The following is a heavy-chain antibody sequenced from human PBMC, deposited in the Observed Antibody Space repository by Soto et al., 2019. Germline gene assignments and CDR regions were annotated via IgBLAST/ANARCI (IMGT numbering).Heavy chain of an antibody. D-gene: IGHD7-27*01. Sequence: SETLSLTCAVYGGSFSGYYWSWIRQPPGKGLEWIGEINHSGSTNYNPSLKSRVTISVDTSKNQFSLKLSSVTAADTAVYYCARQYWGYFDYWGQGTLVNVSS. J-gene: IGHJ4*02. CDR3: ARQYWGYFDY. CDR2: INHSGST. CDR1: GGSFSGYY. V-gene: IGHV4-34*01.